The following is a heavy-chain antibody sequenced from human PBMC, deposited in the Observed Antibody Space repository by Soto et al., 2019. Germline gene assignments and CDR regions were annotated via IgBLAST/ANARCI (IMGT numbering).Heavy chain of an antibody. Sequence: ASVKVSCKASGYTFTSYVMHWVLQAPGQRLEWMGWINAVNGNTKYSQKFQGRVTITRDTSASTAYMELSSLRSEDTAVYYCARVIQGYFDWLLFEFDYWGQGTLVTVSS. CDR3: ARVIQGYFDWLLFEFDY. D-gene: IGHD3-9*01. CDR2: INAVNGNT. CDR1: GYTFTSYV. V-gene: IGHV1-3*01. J-gene: IGHJ4*02.